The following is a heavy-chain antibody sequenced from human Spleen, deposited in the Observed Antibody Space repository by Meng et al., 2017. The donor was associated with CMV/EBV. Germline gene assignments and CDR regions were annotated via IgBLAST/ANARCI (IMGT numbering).Heavy chain of an antibody. CDR1: SGSFSGYY. CDR3: ARGHRGSSGRFDY. V-gene: IGHV4-34*01. CDR2: INHSGST. Sequence: TCAVYSGSFSGYYWTWLRQPPGKGLEWIGDINHSGSTRYNPSLTSRVTTSVDTSKNQFSLRVSSVTAADTAVYYCARGHRGSSGRFDYWGPGTLVTVSS. J-gene: IGHJ4*02. D-gene: IGHD6-6*01.